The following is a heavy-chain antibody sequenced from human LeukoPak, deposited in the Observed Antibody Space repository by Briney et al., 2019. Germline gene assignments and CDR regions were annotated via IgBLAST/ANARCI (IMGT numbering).Heavy chain of an antibody. Sequence: GASVKVSCKASGHTFTGYYIHWVRQAPGQGLEWMGWISAYNGNTNYAQKLQGRVTMTTDTSTSTAYMELRSLRSDDTAVYYCARDWFIIAAAGTGYFDYWGQGTLVTVSS. CDR3: ARDWFIIAAAGTGYFDY. J-gene: IGHJ4*02. CDR1: GHTFTGYY. D-gene: IGHD6-13*01. V-gene: IGHV1-18*04. CDR2: ISAYNGNT.